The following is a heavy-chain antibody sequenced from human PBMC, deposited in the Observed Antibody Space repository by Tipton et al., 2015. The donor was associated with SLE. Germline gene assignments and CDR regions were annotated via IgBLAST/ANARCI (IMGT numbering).Heavy chain of an antibody. CDR3: ARGMISVYYFDY. CDR1: RFTFSTYG. J-gene: IGHJ4*02. CDR2: ISGSDGST. V-gene: IGHV3-23*01. D-gene: IGHD3-22*01. Sequence: SLRLSCAASRFTFSTYGMRWVRQSPEKGPEWVSSISGSDGSTYYADSVRGRFTISRDNARNSLSLHMNSLRVDDTAVYYCARGMISVYYFDYWGQGTLVTVSS.